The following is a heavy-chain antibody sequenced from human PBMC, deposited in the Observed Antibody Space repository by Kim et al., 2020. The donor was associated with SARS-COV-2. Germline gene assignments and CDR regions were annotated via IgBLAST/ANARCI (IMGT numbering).Heavy chain of an antibody. D-gene: IGHD5-12*01. CDR1: GYTFTSYD. J-gene: IGHJ2*01. Sequence: ASVKVSCKASGYTFTSYDINWVRQATGQGLEWMGWMNPNSGNTGYAQKFQGRVTMTRNTSISTAYMELSSLRSEDTAVYYCARASRDGYNLVRYFDLWGRGTLVTVSS. CDR2: MNPNSGNT. CDR3: ARASRDGYNLVRYFDL. V-gene: IGHV1-8*01.